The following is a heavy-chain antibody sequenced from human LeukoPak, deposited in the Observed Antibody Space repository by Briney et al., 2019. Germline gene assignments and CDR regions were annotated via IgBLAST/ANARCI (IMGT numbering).Heavy chain of an antibody. CDR3: AKETSLDWLTSHDAFDI. V-gene: IGHV3-30*18. Sequence: GRSLRLSCAASGFTFSSYGMHWVRQAPGKGLERVAVISYDGSNKDYADSVKGRFSISRDNIEKTLYLQMSSLRAEDTVVYYCAKETSLDWLTSHDAFDIWGQGTRVTVSS. J-gene: IGHJ3*02. CDR2: ISYDGSNK. CDR1: GFTFSSYG. D-gene: IGHD3-9*01.